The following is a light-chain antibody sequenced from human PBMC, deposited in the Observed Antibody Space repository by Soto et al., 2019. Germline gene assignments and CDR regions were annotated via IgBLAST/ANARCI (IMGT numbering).Light chain of an antibody. Sequence: DIQMTQSPSTLSASVGDRVTITCRASQSISSWLAWYQQKPGKAPNLLIYKASSLESGVPSRFSGSGSGTEFTLTIISLQPDDFATYYCQHYNSYWTFGQGTKVDIK. V-gene: IGKV1-5*03. CDR1: QSISSW. J-gene: IGKJ1*01. CDR2: KAS. CDR3: QHYNSYWT.